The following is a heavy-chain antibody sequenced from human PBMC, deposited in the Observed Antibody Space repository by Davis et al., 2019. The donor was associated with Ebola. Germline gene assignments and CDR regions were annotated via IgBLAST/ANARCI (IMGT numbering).Heavy chain of an antibody. Sequence: GESLKISCAASGFTFSDYAMHWVRQAPGKGLEWVALISFDGTNKDYASSVKGRFTISRDNSKNTLYLQMNSLRAEDTAVYYCAKDRGSVSIAALFDYWGQGTLVTVSS. CDR2: ISFDGTNK. D-gene: IGHD6-6*01. CDR1: GFTFSDYA. CDR3: AKDRGSVSIAALFDY. J-gene: IGHJ4*02. V-gene: IGHV3-30*04.